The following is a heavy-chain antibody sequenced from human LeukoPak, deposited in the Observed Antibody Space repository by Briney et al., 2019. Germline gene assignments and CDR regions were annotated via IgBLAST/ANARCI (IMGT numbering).Heavy chain of an antibody. J-gene: IGHJ4*02. D-gene: IGHD5-18*01. CDR2: INHSGCT. CDR3: AKDKTNKWIQTVLDY. CDR1: GGSFSGYY. Sequence: SEALSLTCAVYGGSFSGYYWSWIRQPPGKGLEWIGEINHSGCTNYNPSLKSRVTISVDTSKNQFSLKLSSVTAADTAVYYCAKDKTNKWIQTVLDYWGQGTLVTVSS. V-gene: IGHV4-34*01.